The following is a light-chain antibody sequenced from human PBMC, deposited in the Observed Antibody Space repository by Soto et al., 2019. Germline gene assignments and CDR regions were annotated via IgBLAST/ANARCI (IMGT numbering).Light chain of an antibody. Sequence: DIQMTQSPSTLSASVGERVTITCRASQSISSWLAWYQQKPGKAPKLLIYDASSLESGVPSRFSGSGSGTEFTLTISSLQPDDFATYYCHQYNSYSPTFGQGTKVEIK. CDR1: QSISSW. CDR2: DAS. CDR3: HQYNSYSPT. V-gene: IGKV1-5*01. J-gene: IGKJ1*01.